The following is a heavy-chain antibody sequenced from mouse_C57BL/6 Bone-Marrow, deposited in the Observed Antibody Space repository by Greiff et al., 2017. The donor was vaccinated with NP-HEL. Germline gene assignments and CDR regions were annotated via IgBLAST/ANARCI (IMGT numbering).Heavy chain of an antibody. J-gene: IGHJ3*01. CDR3: TRRGTTVEFAY. D-gene: IGHD1-1*01. Sequence: EVQLQESGGGLVQPGGSMKLSCAASGFTFSDAWMDWVRQSPEKGLEWVAEIRNKANNHATYYAESVKGRFTISRDDSKSSVYLQMNSLRAEDTGIYYCTRRGTTVEFAYWGQGTLVTVSA. CDR2: IRNKANNHAT. V-gene: IGHV6-6*01. CDR1: GFTFSDAW.